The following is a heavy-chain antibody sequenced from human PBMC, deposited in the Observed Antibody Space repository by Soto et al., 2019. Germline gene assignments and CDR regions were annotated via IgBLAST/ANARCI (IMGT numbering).Heavy chain of an antibody. CDR2: IYPDDSDT. D-gene: IGHD3-16*01. V-gene: IGHV5-51*07. Sequence: SRYWCWSEHQITRKGLRWMGNIYPDDSDTSNNPSFDGRVTVSADKSSNTAYLQWSSLEASDTAIYYCVRQLGTSAMLSIDTWGQGTSVTVSS. CDR3: VRQLGTSAMLSIDT. J-gene: IGHJ5*02. CDR1: SRYW.